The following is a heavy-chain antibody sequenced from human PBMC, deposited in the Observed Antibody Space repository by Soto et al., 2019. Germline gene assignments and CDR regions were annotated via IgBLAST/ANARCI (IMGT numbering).Heavy chain of an antibody. Sequence: GGSLRLSCAASGFTFSSYSMNWVRQAPGKGLEWVSSISSSSSYIDYADSVKGRFTISRDNAKNSLYLQMNSLRAEDTAVYYCARDRSGGYCSGGSCYAYYYYGMDVWGQGTTVTVSS. CDR2: ISSSSSYI. CDR1: GFTFSSYS. D-gene: IGHD2-15*01. J-gene: IGHJ6*02. CDR3: ARDRSGGYCSGGSCYAYYYYGMDV. V-gene: IGHV3-21*01.